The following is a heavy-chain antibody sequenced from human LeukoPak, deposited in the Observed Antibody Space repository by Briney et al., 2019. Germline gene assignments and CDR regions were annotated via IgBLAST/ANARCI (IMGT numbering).Heavy chain of an antibody. D-gene: IGHD6-13*01. CDR3: ARGGSSWGLTLGY. CDR2: IYYSGST. Sequence: PSETLSLTCTVSGGSISSYYWSWIRQPPGKGLEWIGYIYYSGSTNYNPSLKSRVTISVDTSKNQFSLKLSSVTAADTAVYYCARGGSSWGLTLGYWGQGTLVTVSS. V-gene: IGHV4-59*01. J-gene: IGHJ4*02. CDR1: GGSISSYY.